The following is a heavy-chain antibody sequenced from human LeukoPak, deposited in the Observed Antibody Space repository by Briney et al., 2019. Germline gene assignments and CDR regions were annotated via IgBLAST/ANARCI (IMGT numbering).Heavy chain of an antibody. CDR3: ARDPRGFYDFWSGYYPAPGFDY. CDR2: INHSGST. CDR1: GGSFSGHY. D-gene: IGHD3-3*01. J-gene: IGHJ4*02. Sequence: SETLSLTCAVYGGSFSGHYWSWIRQPPGKGLEWIGEINHSGSTNYNPSLKSRVTISVDTSKNQFSLKLSSVTAADTAVYYCARDPRGFYDFWSGYYPAPGFDYWGQGTLVTVSS. V-gene: IGHV4-34*01.